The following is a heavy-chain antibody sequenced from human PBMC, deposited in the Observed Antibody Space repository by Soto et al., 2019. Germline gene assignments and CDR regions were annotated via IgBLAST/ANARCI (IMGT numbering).Heavy chain of an antibody. D-gene: IGHD3-22*01. CDR1: DDTIGGYY. V-gene: IGHV4-59*01. CDR3: ARDRSYDSSGYYYV. Sequence: ASETMSLTSTVADDTIGGYYWSWIRQPPGKGLEWIGYIYYSGSTNYNPSLKSRVTISLDTSKNQFSLELISVTAADTAVYYCARDRSYDSSGYYYVWGQGTLVTVSS. J-gene: IGHJ4*02. CDR2: IYYSGST.